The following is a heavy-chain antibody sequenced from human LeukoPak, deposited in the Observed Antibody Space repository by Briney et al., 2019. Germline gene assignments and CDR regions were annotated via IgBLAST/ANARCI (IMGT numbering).Heavy chain of an antibody. J-gene: IGHJ3*02. CDR1: GFSFSTYS. CDR3: ARALGGTTPWGVFDI. D-gene: IGHD1-7*01. CDR2: ISSSSGTI. Sequence: GGSLRLSCAASGFSFSTYSMNWVRQTPGKVLECVSYISSSSGTIHYADSVKGRFTISRDNAKNSLYLQMNSLRAEDTAVYYCARALGGTTPWGVFDIWGQGTIVTVSS. V-gene: IGHV3-48*01.